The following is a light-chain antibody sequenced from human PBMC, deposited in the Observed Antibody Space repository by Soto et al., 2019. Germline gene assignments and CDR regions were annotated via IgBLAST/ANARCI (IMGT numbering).Light chain of an antibody. Sequence: EIGLTQSPATLSLSPGERATVSCRASQSVSSYLAWYQQKPGQAPRLLIYDASNRATGIPARFSGSGSGTDFTLTISSLEPEDFAVYYCQQRSNWPITFGQGTRLEIK. J-gene: IGKJ5*01. CDR3: QQRSNWPIT. CDR2: DAS. V-gene: IGKV3-11*01. CDR1: QSVSSY.